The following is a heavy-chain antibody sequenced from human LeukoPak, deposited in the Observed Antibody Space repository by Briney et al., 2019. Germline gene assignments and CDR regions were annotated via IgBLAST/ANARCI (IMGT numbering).Heavy chain of an antibody. CDR2: IKQDGSEK. CDR3: ARDEITIFSV. V-gene: IGHV3-7*01. Sequence: PGGSLRLSCGASGFNFNTYWMNWVRQAPGKGLEWVANIKQDGSEKYYVDSVKGRFTISRDNAKNSLYLQMNSLRAEDTAVYYCARDEITIFSVWGKGTTVTVSS. CDR1: GFNFNTYW. J-gene: IGHJ6*04. D-gene: IGHD3-3*01.